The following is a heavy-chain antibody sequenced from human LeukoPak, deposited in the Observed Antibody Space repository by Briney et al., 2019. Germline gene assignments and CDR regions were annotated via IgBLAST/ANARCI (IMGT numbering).Heavy chain of an antibody. V-gene: IGHV3-43*02. D-gene: IGHD3-10*01. CDR1: AFTFDDYA. CDR2: ISGDGGST. J-gene: IGHJ4*02. Sequence: GGSLRLSCVVSAFTFDDYAMHWVRQAPGKGLEWVSLISGDGGSTYYADSVKGRFTISRDNSKNSLYLQMNSLRTEDTALYYCAKDIGEQWSFDYWGQGTLVTVSS. CDR3: AKDIGEQWSFDY.